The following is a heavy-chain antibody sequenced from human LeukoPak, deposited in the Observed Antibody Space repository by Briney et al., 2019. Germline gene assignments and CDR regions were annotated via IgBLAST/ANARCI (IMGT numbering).Heavy chain of an antibody. Sequence: GGSLRLSCAASGFTFSNARMSWVRQAPGKGLEWVGRIKSKTDGGTTDYAAPVKGRFTISRDDSKNTLYLQMNSLKTEDTAVYYCTTEDIAIFGVVIIPRSWGQGTLVTVSS. CDR3: TTEDIAIFGVVIIPRS. V-gene: IGHV3-15*01. CDR1: GFTFSNAR. D-gene: IGHD3-3*01. J-gene: IGHJ4*02. CDR2: IKSKTDGGTT.